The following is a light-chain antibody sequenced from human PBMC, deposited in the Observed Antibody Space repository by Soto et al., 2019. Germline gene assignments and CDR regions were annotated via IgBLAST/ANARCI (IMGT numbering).Light chain of an antibody. CDR1: SSDIGGYNY. V-gene: IGLV2-14*01. Sequence: QSALTQPASVSGSPGQSITISCTGTSSDIGGYNYVSWYQQYPGKAPKVMIYDVCNRPSGVSNRFSGSKSGNTASLTISGLQAEDEADYYCSSYTSSSTLEVFGTGTKLTVL. J-gene: IGLJ1*01. CDR3: SSYTSSSTLEV. CDR2: DVC.